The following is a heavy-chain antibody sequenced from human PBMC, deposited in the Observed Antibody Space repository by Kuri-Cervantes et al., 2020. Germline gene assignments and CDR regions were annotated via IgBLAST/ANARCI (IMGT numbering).Heavy chain of an antibody. CDR3: ASYADYYDSSGYYYFDY. V-gene: IGHV3-48*02. CDR2: ISSSSSTI. D-gene: IGHD3-22*01. CDR1: GFTFSSYG. Sequence: GESLKISCAASGFTFSSYGMHWVRQAPGKGLEWVSYISSSSSTIYYADSVKGRFTISRDNAKNSLYLQMNSLRDEDTAVYYCASYADYYDSSGYYYFDYWGQGTLVTVSS. J-gene: IGHJ4*02.